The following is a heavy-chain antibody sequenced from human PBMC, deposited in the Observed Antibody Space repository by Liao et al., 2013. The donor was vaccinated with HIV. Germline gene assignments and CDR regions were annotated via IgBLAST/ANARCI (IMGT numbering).Heavy chain of an antibody. Sequence: QVQLQESGPGLVKPSETLSLTCTVSGDSIGNYYWTWIRQPAGKGLEWIGRIYTSGNTNYNPSLKSRVTMSVDTSKNQFSLKLSSVTAADTAVYYCARGARGTIFGVVIFHRFFDLWAVAPWSLSPQ. D-gene: IGHD3-3*01. V-gene: IGHV4-4*07. CDR1: GDSIGNYY. CDR2: IYTSGNT. CDR3: ARGARGTIFGVVIFHRFFDL. J-gene: IGHJ2*01.